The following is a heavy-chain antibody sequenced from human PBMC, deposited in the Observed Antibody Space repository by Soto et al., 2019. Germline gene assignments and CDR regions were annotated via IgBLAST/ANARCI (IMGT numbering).Heavy chain of an antibody. Sequence: GGSLRLSCTASGFTFGDYAMSWVRQAPGKGLEWVGFIRSKAYGGTTEYAASVKGRFTISRDDSKSIAYLQMNSLKTEDTAVYYCTRDGVAPLGWGQGTLVTVSS. CDR1: GFTFGDYA. CDR2: IRSKAYGGTT. V-gene: IGHV3-49*04. CDR3: TRDGVAPLG. D-gene: IGHD2-21*01. J-gene: IGHJ4*02.